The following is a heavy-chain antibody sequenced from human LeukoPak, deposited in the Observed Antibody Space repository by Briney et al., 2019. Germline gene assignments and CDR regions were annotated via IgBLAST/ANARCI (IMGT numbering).Heavy chain of an antibody. J-gene: IGHJ5*02. D-gene: IGHD2-2*01. CDR1: GGSISSSSYY. CDR2: IYYSGSA. Sequence: SETLSLTCTVSGGSISSSSYYWGWIRQPPGKGLEWIGSIYYSGSAYYNPSLKSRVTISVDTSKNQFSLKLSSVTAADTAVYYCARELVVPAASWFDPWGQGTLVTVSS. CDR3: ARELVVPAASWFDP. V-gene: IGHV4-39*02.